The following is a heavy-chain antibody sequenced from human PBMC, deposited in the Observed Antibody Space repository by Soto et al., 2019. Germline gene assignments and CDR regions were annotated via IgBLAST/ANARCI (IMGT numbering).Heavy chain of an antibody. CDR2: INHSGST. CDR1: GGSFSGYY. J-gene: IGHJ6*02. Sequence: SETLSLTCAVYGGSFSGYYWNWIRQPPGRGLEWIGEINHSGSTNYNPSLKSRVTISVDTSKNQFSLKLTSVTAADTAVYYCATRLRGVDVWGQGTTVTVSS. D-gene: IGHD3-10*01. CDR3: ATRLRGVDV. V-gene: IGHV4-34*01.